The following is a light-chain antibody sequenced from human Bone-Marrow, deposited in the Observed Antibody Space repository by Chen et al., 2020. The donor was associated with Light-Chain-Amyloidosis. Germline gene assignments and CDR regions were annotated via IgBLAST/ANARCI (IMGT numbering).Light chain of an antibody. J-gene: IGLJ2*01. Sequence: QSALTQPRSVPGSPGQPVTISCTGTSSDVGGYNYVSWYQQHPGKAPKLMIYDVSKRPSGVPDRFSGSKSGNTASLTISGLQTEDEADYYCCSYAGSYTVVFGGGTKLTVL. CDR1: SSDVGGYNY. CDR3: CSYAGSYTVV. V-gene: IGLV2-11*01. CDR2: DVS.